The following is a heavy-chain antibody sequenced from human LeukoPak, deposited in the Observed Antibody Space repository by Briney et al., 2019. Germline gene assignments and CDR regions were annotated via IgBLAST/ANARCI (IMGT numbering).Heavy chain of an antibody. Sequence: SETLSLTCAVSGGSISSNNWWIWVRQSPEKGLEWIGEIYHDGSTNYNPSLKSRVTISMDTSKNQFSLNLNSATTADTAVYYCAREVPFCSAGPKCFRRFDSWGQGSLVIVSS. CDR2: IYHDGST. CDR3: AREVPFCSAGPKCFRRFDS. D-gene: IGHD2-15*01. J-gene: IGHJ4*02. CDR1: GGSISSNNW. V-gene: IGHV4-4*02.